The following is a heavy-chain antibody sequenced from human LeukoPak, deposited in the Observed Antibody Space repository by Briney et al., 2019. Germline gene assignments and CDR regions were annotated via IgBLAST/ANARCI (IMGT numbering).Heavy chain of an antibody. CDR2: NNHSGST. D-gene: IGHD3-9*01. CDR3: SRRRRAYDILTGYYRAGSGFDY. CDR1: GGSFRVYY. J-gene: IGHJ4*02. V-gene: IGHV4-34*01. Sequence: SEILSLTGADHGGSFRVYYGSLIRQPPGKCLECIGANNHSGSTNNNPSFKTRVTISVDTSKTEFSLKLRGVTAATTSRYTSSRRRRAYDILTGYYRAGSGFDYWGQGTLVTVSS.